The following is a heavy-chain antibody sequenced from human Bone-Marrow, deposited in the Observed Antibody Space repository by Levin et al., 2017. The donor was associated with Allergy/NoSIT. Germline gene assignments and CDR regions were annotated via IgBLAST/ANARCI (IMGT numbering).Heavy chain of an antibody. D-gene: IGHD5-24*01. V-gene: IGHV3-30*03. Sequence: GGSLRLSCAASGFMFRSYAMHWVRQAPGKGLECVSIISYDGSNEYYADSVKGRFTISRDNSRNTLTLQMNGLSGDDTAVYYCARDRSMATPRGYFDYWGQGTLVTVSS. CDR1: GFMFRSYA. CDR3: ARDRSMATPRGYFDY. J-gene: IGHJ4*02. CDR2: ISYDGSNE.